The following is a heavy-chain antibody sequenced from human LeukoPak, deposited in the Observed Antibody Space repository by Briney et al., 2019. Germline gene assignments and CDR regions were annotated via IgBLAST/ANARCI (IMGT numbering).Heavy chain of an antibody. CDR1: GGSINSGY. V-gene: IGHV4-59*01. D-gene: IGHD1-26*01. CDR2: LYPSGST. J-gene: IGHJ4*02. Sequence: SETLSLTCSVSGGSINSGYWSWIRQPPGKGLEWMGLLYPSGSTNYNPSLKSRVTISVDTSRTQFSLKLSSLTAADTAVYYCAGGHYPLEYWGQGTLVTVSS. CDR3: AGGHYPLEY.